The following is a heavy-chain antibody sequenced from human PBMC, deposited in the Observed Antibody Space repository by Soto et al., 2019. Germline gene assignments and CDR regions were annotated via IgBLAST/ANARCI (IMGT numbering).Heavy chain of an antibody. CDR1: RFTFSSYS. D-gene: IGHD3-9*01. J-gene: IGHJ4*02. V-gene: IGHV3-48*04. CDR2: IFVSSTTI. Sequence: GGSLRLSCVASRFTFSSYSMVWVRQAPGKGLEWISYIFVSSTTIYYADSVKGRFTVSRDNAQNSLFLLMNSLRVEDTAVYYCARDRDWAFDYWGRGTLVTVSS. CDR3: ARDRDWAFDY.